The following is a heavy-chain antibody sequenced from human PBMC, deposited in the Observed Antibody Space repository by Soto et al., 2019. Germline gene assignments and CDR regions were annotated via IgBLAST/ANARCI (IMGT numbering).Heavy chain of an antibody. J-gene: IGHJ6*02. D-gene: IGHD4-4*01. CDR1: GHIFTGFY. V-gene: IGHV1-2*02. Sequence: QVQLVQSGAEVKKPGASVKVSCKTSGHIFTGFYMHWVRQAPGQGLEWMGWINPNSGGTNYPQKFRDRVTMTRDTSIGTAYMELSSLRSDDTAVYYCARDRVDYSSFHYGMDVWGQGTTVTVSS. CDR2: INPNSGGT. CDR3: ARDRVDYSSFHYGMDV.